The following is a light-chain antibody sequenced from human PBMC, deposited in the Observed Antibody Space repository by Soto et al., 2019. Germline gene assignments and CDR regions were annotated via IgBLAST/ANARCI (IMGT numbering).Light chain of an antibody. CDR1: SSDIGGYNY. CDR2: DVN. J-gene: IGLJ2*01. CDR3: CSYAGIYTLV. V-gene: IGLV2-11*01. Sequence: QSALTQPRSVSGSPGQSVTISCSGTSSDIGGYNYVSWYQQHPGKAPKILVYDVNKRPSGVPDRFSGSKSGNTASLTISGLQPEDEANYYCCSYAGIYTLVFGGGTKLTVL.